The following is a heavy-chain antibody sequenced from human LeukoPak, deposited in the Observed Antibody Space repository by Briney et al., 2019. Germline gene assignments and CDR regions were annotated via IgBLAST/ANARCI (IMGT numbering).Heavy chain of an antibody. CDR3: ARLGSNYYYYMDV. Sequence: PGGSLRLSCAASGFTFSSYWMSWVRQAPGKGLEWVANIKQDGSENYYVDSVKGRFTISRDNAKNSLYLQMNSLRAEDTAVYYCARLGSNYYYYMDVWGKGTTVTVSS. D-gene: IGHD2-8*01. J-gene: IGHJ6*03. CDR1: GFTFSSYW. V-gene: IGHV3-7*01. CDR2: IKQDGSEN.